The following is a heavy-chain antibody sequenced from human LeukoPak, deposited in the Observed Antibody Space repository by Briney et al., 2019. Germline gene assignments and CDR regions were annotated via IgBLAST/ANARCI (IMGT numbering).Heavy chain of an antibody. CDR1: GGTFSSYA. D-gene: IGHD5-24*01. CDR2: IIPIFGTA. V-gene: IGHV1-69*13. CDR3: ARDWGRWLQYGSDVGAFDI. J-gene: IGHJ3*02. Sequence: SVKVSCKASGGTFSSYAISWVRQAPGQGLEWMGGIIPIFGTANYAQKFQGRVTITADESTSTAYMELSSLRSEDTAVYYCARDWGRWLQYGSDVGAFDIWGQGTMVTVSS.